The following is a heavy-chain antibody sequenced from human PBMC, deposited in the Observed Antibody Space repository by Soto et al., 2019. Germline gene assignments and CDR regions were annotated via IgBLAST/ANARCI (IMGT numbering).Heavy chain of an antibody. D-gene: IGHD3-3*01. V-gene: IGHV2-5*02. J-gene: IGHJ4*02. CDR3: AHRVLRTVFALVTTTAIYFDF. CDR2: IYWDDDK. CDR1: GFSLTTSGVG. Sequence: QITLNESGLTQVKPRQTLTLICTFSGFSLTTSGVGVGWIRQSPGKAPEWLALIYWDDDKRYSPSLKSRLTITKDTSKNQVVLTMADLDPADTATYYCAHRVLRTVFALVTTTAIYFDFWGQGTPVAVSS.